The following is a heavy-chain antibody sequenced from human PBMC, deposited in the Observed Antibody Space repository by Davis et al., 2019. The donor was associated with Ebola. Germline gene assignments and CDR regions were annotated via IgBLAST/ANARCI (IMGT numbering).Heavy chain of an antibody. J-gene: IGHJ4*02. D-gene: IGHD3-3*01. CDR1: GFTFRNYA. CDR3: VRAVFHEVLDY. Sequence: PGGSLRLSCVASGFTFRNYAMHWVRQVPGKGLEWVAVVSHSERERFYADSVKGRFTISRDNSENTLYLQMSSLTVDDTAVYYCVRAVFHEVLDYWGQGTPVTVSS. V-gene: IGHV3-30*04. CDR2: VSHSERER.